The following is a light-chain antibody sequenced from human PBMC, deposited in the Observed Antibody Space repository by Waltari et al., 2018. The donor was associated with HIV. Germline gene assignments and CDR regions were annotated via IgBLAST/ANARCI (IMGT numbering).Light chain of an antibody. J-gene: IGKJ4*01. Sequence: EIVMTQSPATLSVSPGERATLSCRASQSISNNLAWYQQKPGQAPRPLIYGASTRATGIPARFSGSGFGKEFTLNISGLQSEDFAVYYCQHYNHGPPLTFGGGTKVEIK. CDR1: QSISNN. CDR2: GAS. V-gene: IGKV3-15*01. CDR3: QHYNHGPPLT.